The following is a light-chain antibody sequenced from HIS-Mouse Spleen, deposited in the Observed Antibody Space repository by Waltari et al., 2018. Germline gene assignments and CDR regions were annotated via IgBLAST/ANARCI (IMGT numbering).Light chain of an antibody. Sequence: QSALTQPASGSGSPGQSITNHCPGTSTDVGSYNLVSWYQQHLGKAPKLMIYEGSKRPSGVSNRFAGSKSGNTDSLTISGLQAEDEADYYCCSYAGSSTWVFGGGTKLTVL. CDR2: EGS. J-gene: IGLJ3*02. CDR3: CSYAGSSTWV. CDR1: STDVGSYNL. V-gene: IGLV2-23*01.